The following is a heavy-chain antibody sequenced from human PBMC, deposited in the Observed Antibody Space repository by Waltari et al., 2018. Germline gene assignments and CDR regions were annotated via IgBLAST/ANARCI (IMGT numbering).Heavy chain of an antibody. D-gene: IGHD3-22*01. J-gene: IGHJ3*02. Sequence: EVQLVESGGGLIQPGGSLRLSCAASGFTVSSNYMSWVRQAPGKGLEWVSVIYRGGSTDYADSVKGRFTISRDNSKNTLYLQMNSLRAEDTAVYYCAREAYDSAFDIWGQGTMVTVSS. CDR3: AREAYDSAFDI. CDR2: IYRGGST. CDR1: GFTVSSNY. V-gene: IGHV3-53*01.